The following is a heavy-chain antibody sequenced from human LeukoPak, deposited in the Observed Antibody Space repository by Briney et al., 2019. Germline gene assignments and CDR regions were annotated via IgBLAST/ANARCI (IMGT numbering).Heavy chain of an antibody. CDR3: ARDSGDSSGYAGLNAFDT. J-gene: IGHJ3*02. CDR1: GFTFSSYS. V-gene: IGHV3-21*01. D-gene: IGHD3-22*01. Sequence: GGSLRLSCAASGFTFSSYSMNWVRQAPGKGLEWVSSISSSSSYIYYADSVKGRFTISRDNAKNSLYLQMNSLRAEDTAVYYCARDSGDSSGYAGLNAFDTWGQGTMVTVSS. CDR2: ISSSSSYI.